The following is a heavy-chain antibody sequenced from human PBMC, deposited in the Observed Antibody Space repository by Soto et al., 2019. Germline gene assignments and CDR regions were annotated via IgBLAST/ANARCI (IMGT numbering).Heavy chain of an antibody. CDR1: GFTFSSYG. J-gene: IGHJ6*02. CDR2: IWYDGSNK. CDR3: ARDGYSSSGSGGGMDV. V-gene: IGHV3-33*01. D-gene: IGHD6-13*01. Sequence: QVQLVESGGGVVQPGRSLRLSCAASGFTFSSYGMHWVRQAPGKGLEWVAVIWYDGSNKYYADSVKGRFTISRDNSKNTLYLQMNSLRAEDTAVYYCARDGYSSSGSGGGMDVWGQGTTVTVSS.